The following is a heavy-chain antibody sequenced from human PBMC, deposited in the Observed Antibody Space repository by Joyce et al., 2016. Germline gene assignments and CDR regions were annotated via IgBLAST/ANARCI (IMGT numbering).Heavy chain of an antibody. D-gene: IGHD1-26*01. V-gene: IGHV6-1*01. J-gene: IGHJ3*01. CDR3: ARVGASFYPAYDV. Sequence: QVQLKQSGPGLVKPAQTLSLTCAISGDSVSSNRAAWNWIRQSPSRGLEWLGSAYYRSNWFYYYAVSGESRLTINADTSKNQFSLQLNSVTPEDTAVYYCARVGASFYPAYDVWGQGTMVTVSS. CDR1: GDSVSSNRAA. CDR2: AYYRSNWFY.